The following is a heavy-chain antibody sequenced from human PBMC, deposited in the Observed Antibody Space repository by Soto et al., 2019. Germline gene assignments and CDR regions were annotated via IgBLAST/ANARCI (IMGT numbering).Heavy chain of an antibody. J-gene: IGHJ4*02. Sequence: QLQLQESGSGLVKPSQTLSLTCAVSGGSISSGGYSWSWIRQPPEKGLEWIGYIYHGSTYYNPSLKSRATLSVDRSKNQFSLNLSSVTAADTAVYYXXXXXXXGAXXVDYWGQGTLVTVSS. D-gene: IGHD1-26*01. V-gene: IGHV4-30-2*01. CDR2: IYHGST. CDR3: XXXXXXGAXXVDY. CDR1: GGSISSGGYS.